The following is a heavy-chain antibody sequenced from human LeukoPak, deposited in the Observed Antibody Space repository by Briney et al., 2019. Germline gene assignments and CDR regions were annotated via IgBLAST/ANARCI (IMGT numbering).Heavy chain of an antibody. D-gene: IGHD3-10*01. Sequence: SETLSLTRTVSGGSISSYYWSWIRQPAGKGLEWIGRIYTSGSTNYNPSLKSRVTMSVDTSKNQFSLKLSSVTAADTAVYYCAREDYYGSGKSFDYWGQGTLVTVSS. CDR2: IYTSGST. J-gene: IGHJ4*02. CDR1: GGSISSYY. CDR3: AREDYYGSGKSFDY. V-gene: IGHV4-4*07.